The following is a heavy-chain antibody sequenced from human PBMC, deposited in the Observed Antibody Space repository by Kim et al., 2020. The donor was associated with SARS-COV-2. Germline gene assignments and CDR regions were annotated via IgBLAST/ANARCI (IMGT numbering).Heavy chain of an antibody. V-gene: IGHV1-69*13. CDR2: IIPIFGTA. D-gene: IGHD6-13*01. J-gene: IGHJ5*02. CDR3: ARDPPYSSSWYWFDP. Sequence: SVKVSCKASGGTFSSYAISWVRQAPGQGLEWMGGIIPIFGTANYAQKFQGRVTITADESTSTAYMELSSLRSEDTAVYYCARDPPYSSSWYWFDPWGQGTLVTVSS. CDR1: GGTFSSYA.